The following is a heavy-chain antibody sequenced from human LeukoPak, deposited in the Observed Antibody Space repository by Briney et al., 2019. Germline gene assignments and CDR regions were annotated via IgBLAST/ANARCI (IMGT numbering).Heavy chain of an antibody. CDR2: ICYTGRT. CDR1: GGSISSSNW. D-gene: IGHD3-10*01. J-gene: IGHJ4*02. Sequence: SGTLSLTCAVSGGSISSSNWWSWVRQPPGKGLEWIGYICYTGRTNYNPSLKSRVTVSVDTSKNQFSLKLSSVTAADTAVYYCARHSPDYGSGTYFDYWGQGTLVTASS. V-gene: IGHV4-4*02. CDR3: ARHSPDYGSGTYFDY.